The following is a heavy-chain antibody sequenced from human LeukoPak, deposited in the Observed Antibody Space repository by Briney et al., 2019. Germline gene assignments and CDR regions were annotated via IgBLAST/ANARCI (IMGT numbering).Heavy chain of an antibody. CDR2: IHYTGST. Sequence: PSETLSLTCTVSGGSISSYYWSWIRQSPGKGLECIGYIHYTGSTNHNPSLKSRVTISVETSKNQFSLKLKSVTAAGTAVYYCARGGYYGSGNDFRFDPWGRGTLVTVSS. D-gene: IGHD3-10*01. CDR1: GGSISSYY. CDR3: ARGGYYGSGNDFRFDP. J-gene: IGHJ5*02. V-gene: IGHV4-59*01.